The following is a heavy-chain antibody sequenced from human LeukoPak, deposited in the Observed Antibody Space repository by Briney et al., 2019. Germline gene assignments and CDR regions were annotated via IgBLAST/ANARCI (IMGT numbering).Heavy chain of an antibody. J-gene: IGHJ4*02. CDR2: IKQDGSEK. D-gene: IGHD3-22*01. Sequence: GGSLRLSCAASGFTFSGSAMHWVRQAPGKGLEWVANIKQDGSEKYYVDSVKGRFTISRDNAKNSLYLQMNSLRAEDTAVYYCARDGHTYYYDSSGYYDYWGQGTLVTVSS. V-gene: IGHV3-7*01. CDR3: ARDGHTYYYDSSGYYDY. CDR1: GFTFSGSA.